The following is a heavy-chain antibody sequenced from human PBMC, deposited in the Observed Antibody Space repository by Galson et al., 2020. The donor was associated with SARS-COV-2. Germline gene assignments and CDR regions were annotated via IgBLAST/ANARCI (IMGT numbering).Heavy chain of an antibody. V-gene: IGHV3-30*18. CDR3: AKDRKYQPLSLSYYYYGMDV. CDR1: GCTFSSYG. D-gene: IGHD2-2*01. Sequence: GGSLRLSCAASGCTFSSYGMHWVRKAPRTGLERVEVISFDGSNKYYDDSAHGRFTTSRDNTKNTLYLQMISLRAEDTAVYYCAKDRKYQPLSLSYYYYGMDVWGQGTTVTVSS. J-gene: IGHJ6*02. CDR2: ISFDGSNK.